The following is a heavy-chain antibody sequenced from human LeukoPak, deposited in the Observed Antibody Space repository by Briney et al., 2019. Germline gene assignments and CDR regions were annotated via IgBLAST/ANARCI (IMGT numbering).Heavy chain of an antibody. CDR1: DGSFTDYH. D-gene: IGHD6-6*01. J-gene: IGHJ6*03. CDR2: INHSGST. CDR3: ARATEGYSSSVVYMDV. V-gene: IGHV4-34*01. Sequence: SETLSLTCAVYDGSFTDYHWTWIRQPPGKGLEWIGKINHSGSTRYSPSLKSRVTISVDTPKNQFSLKLSSVTAADTAVYYCARATEGYSSSVVYMDVWGKGTTVTVSS.